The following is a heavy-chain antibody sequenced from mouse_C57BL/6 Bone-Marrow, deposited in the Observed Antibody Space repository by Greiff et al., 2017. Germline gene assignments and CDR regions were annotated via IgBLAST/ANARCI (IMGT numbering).Heavy chain of an antibody. CDR2: IYPGNSDT. D-gene: IGHD1-1*01. CDR1: GYTFTSYW. Sequence: EVKLVESGTVLARPGASVKMSCKTSGYTFTSYWMHWVKQRPGQGLEWIGAIYPGNSDTSYNQKFKGKAKLTAVTSASTAYMELSSLTNEDSAVYFCTIGVIDVGYYGWLVYWGQGTSVTVSS. J-gene: IGHJ4*01. CDR3: TIGVIDVGYYGWLVY. V-gene: IGHV1-5*01.